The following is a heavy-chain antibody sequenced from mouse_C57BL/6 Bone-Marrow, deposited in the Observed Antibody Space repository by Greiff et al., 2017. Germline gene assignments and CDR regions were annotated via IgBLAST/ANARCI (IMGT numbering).Heavy chain of an antibody. D-gene: IGHD2-2*01. V-gene: IGHV1-63*01. CDR3: ARRGYDEYFDV. Sequence: QVHVKQSGAELVRPGTSVKMSCKASGYTFTNYWIGWAKQRPGHGLEWIGDIYPGGGYTNYNEKFKGKATLTADKSSSTAYMQFSSLTSEDSAIYYCARRGYDEYFDVWGTGTTVTVAS. J-gene: IGHJ1*03. CDR2: IYPGGGYT. CDR1: GYTFTNYW.